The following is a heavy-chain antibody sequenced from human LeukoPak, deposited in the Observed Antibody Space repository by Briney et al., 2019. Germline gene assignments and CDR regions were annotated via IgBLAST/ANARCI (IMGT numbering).Heavy chain of an antibody. CDR2: INSDGSST. V-gene: IGHV3-74*01. J-gene: IGHJ6*03. Sequence: PGGSLRLSCAASGFTFNMHWMHWVRQAPGKGLVWVSRINSDGSSTPYADSVKGRFTISRDNAKNSLYLQMNSLRAEDTAVYYCARQSYGLGSYPYYMDVWGKGTTVTVSS. CDR3: ARQSYGLGSYPYYMDV. D-gene: IGHD3-10*01. CDR1: GFTFNMHW.